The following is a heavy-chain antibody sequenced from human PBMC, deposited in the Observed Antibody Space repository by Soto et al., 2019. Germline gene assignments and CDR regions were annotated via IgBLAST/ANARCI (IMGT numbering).Heavy chain of an antibody. CDR2: INGDGSST. CDR1: GFPFSNSW. Sequence: EVQLVESGGRLVQPGGSLRLSCAASGFPFSNSWMSWVRQAPGKGLVWVSRINGDGSSTNYADSVKGRFTISRDNAMKTLHLQMNSLRVEDTAVYYCVRDFRWGQGTLVTVSS. V-gene: IGHV3-74*01. J-gene: IGHJ4*02. CDR3: VRDFR.